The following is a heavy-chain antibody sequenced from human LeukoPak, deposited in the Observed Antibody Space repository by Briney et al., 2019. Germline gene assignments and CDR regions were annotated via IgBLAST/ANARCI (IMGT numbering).Heavy chain of an antibody. Sequence: SETLSLTCAVYGGSFSGYYWSWIRQPPGKGLEWIGEINHSGSTNYNPSLKSRVTISVDTSKNQFSLKLGSVTAADTAVYYCARGRVYVWGSYRTAFDYRGQGTLVTVSS. CDR1: GGSFSGYY. J-gene: IGHJ4*02. CDR3: ARGRVYVWGSYRTAFDY. CDR2: INHSGST. V-gene: IGHV4-34*01. D-gene: IGHD3-16*02.